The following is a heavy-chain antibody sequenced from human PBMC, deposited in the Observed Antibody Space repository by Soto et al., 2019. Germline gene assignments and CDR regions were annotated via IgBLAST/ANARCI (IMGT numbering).Heavy chain of an antibody. J-gene: IGHJ4*02. D-gene: IGHD5-12*01. CDR2: LSDGGSS. CDR3: ARDYASGGCDY. CDR1: GFSVSSTY. Sequence: LRLSCATSGFSVSSTYMSWVRQAPGKGLEWVSTLSDGGSSHYADSVTGRFSVSRDNSKNTLYLQMNGLRADDTAIYYCARDYASGGCDYRGQGTQVTVSS. V-gene: IGHV3-53*01.